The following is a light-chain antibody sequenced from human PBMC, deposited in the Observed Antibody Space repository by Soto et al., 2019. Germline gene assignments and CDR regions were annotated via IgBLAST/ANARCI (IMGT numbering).Light chain of an antibody. V-gene: IGLV2-11*01. CDR1: SSDVGTYNY. CDR2: DVS. Sequence: QSALTQPRSVSGSPGQSVTISCTGTSSDVGTYNYVSWFQQYPGKAPKVMISDVSKRPSGVPDRFSGSKSGNTASLTISGLQAEDEADYYCATWDDRLRGYVFGTGTKLTVL. J-gene: IGLJ1*01. CDR3: ATWDDRLRGYV.